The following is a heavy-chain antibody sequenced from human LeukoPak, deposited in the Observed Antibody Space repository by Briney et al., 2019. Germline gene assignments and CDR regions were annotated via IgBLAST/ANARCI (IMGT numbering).Heavy chain of an antibody. CDR2: ISYDGSNR. J-gene: IGHJ3*02. CDR3: ARDRPMIVVADAFDI. Sequence: PGGSLRLSCAAPGFTFSSYVMHWVRQAPGKGLEWVAVISYDGSNRYYADSVKGRFTISRDNSKNTLYLQMNSLRAEDTAMYYCARDRPMIVVADAFDIWGQGTTVTVSS. V-gene: IGHV3-30*04. D-gene: IGHD3-22*01. CDR1: GFTFSSYV.